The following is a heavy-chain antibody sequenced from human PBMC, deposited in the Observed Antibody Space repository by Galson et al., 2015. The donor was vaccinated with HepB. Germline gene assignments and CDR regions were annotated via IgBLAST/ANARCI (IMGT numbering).Heavy chain of an antibody. Sequence: SVKVSCKASGYAFTPYFMHWVRQAPGQGLQWMGIINPYDGSTRYAQELQDRVTMTRDTSTSTVYMELSSLRSDDTAVYYCARDIGSNDAFDIWGQGTMVTVSS. D-gene: IGHD3-10*01. CDR1: GYAFTPYF. CDR2: INPYDGST. CDR3: ARDIGSNDAFDI. V-gene: IGHV1-46*01. J-gene: IGHJ3*02.